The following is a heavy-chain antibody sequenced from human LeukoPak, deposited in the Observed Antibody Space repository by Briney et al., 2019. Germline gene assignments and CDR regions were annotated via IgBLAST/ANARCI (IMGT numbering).Heavy chain of an antibody. CDR3: AKDLEWLLYRDPPTPFDY. Sequence: GGSLRLSCAASGFTFSSYAMSWARQAPGKGLEWVSAISGSGGSTYYADSVKGRFTISRDNSKNTLYLQMNSLRAEDTAVYYCAKDLEWLLYRDPPTPFDYWGQGTLVTVSS. J-gene: IGHJ4*02. CDR1: GFTFSSYA. D-gene: IGHD3-3*01. V-gene: IGHV3-23*01. CDR2: ISGSGGST.